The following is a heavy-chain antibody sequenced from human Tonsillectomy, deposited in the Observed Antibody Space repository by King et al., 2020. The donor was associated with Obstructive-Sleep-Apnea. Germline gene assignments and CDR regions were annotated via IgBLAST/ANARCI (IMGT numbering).Heavy chain of an antibody. Sequence: VQLVESGGGVVQPGRSLRLSCAPSRFTFSSYGMHWVRQAPGKGSEWVAVISYDSSNKHYADSVKGRFTISRDNSKNTLYLQMNSLRAEDTAVYYCAKANYGDYSLGYWGQGTLVTVSS. CDR3: AKANYGDYSLGY. CDR1: RFTFSSYG. D-gene: IGHD4-17*01. J-gene: IGHJ4*02. V-gene: IGHV3-30*18. CDR2: ISYDSSNK.